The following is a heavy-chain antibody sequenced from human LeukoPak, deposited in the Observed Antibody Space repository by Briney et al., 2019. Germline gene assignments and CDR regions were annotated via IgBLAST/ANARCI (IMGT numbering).Heavy chain of an antibody. J-gene: IGHJ4*02. D-gene: IGHD5-12*01. CDR1: GGSISTSSYS. Sequence: SETLSLTCTVSGGSISTSSYSWGWIRQPPGQGLEWIGRVYYSGSTYYNPSLKSRVTISVDMSKNQFSLNLSSVTAADTAVYYCARHLYGGRTRFYFDYWGQGTLVTGFS. CDR2: VYYSGST. V-gene: IGHV4-39*01. CDR3: ARHLYGGRTRFYFDY.